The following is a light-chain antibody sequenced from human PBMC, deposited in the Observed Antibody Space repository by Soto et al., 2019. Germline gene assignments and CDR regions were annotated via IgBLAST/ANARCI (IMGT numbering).Light chain of an antibody. CDR3: AAWDDSLIYV. CDR1: SSNIGSNT. V-gene: IGLV1-44*01. Sequence: QSVLTQPPSASGTPGQRVTISCSGSSSNIGSNTVNWYQQLPGTAPKLLIYSNNQRPSGVPDRFSGSKSGTSASLAISGLQSEDEADYYGAAWDDSLIYVFGTGTKLTVL. J-gene: IGLJ1*01. CDR2: SNN.